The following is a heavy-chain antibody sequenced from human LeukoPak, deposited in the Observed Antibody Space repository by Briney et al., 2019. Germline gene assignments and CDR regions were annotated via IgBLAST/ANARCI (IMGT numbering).Heavy chain of an antibody. CDR1: GGSISSGGYY. V-gene: IGHV4-31*03. Sequence: SETLSLTCTVSGGSISSGGYYWSWIRPHPGKGLEWIGYIYYSGSTYYNPSLKSRVTISVDTSKNQFSLKLSSVTAADTAVYYCARVEYSSGWYGVDYWGQGTLVTVSS. CDR3: ARVEYSSGWYGVDY. CDR2: IYYSGST. J-gene: IGHJ4*02. D-gene: IGHD6-19*01.